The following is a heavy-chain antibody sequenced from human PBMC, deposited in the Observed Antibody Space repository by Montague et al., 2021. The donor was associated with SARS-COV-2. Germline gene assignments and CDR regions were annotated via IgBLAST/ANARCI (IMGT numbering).Heavy chain of an antibody. CDR2: IYYSGST. V-gene: IGHV4-39*01. J-gene: IGHJ5*02. D-gene: IGHD3-22*01. Sequence: SETLSLTCTVSGGSISSSSYYWGWIRQPPGKGLEWIGSIYYSGSTYYNPSLKSRVTISVDTSKNQFSLKLSSVTAADTAVYYCAGNRRLTMIVVVIGSWFDLWGQGTPGTVSS. CDR3: AGNRRLTMIVVVIGSWFDL. CDR1: GGSISSSSYY.